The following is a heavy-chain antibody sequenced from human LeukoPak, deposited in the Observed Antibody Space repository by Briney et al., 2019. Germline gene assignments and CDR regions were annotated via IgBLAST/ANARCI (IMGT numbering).Heavy chain of an antibody. J-gene: IGHJ4*02. D-gene: IGHD6-19*01. CDR1: GFTFSDYD. CDR3: AKSQYSSGWFDY. Sequence: GGSLRLSCAASGFTFSDYDMTWVRQAPGKGLEWVSGISGGGETIYYADSVKGRFTISRDNSKSTLYLQMNSLRAEDTAVYFCAKSQYSSGWFDYWGQGTLVTAS. V-gene: IGHV3-23*01. CDR2: ISGGGETI.